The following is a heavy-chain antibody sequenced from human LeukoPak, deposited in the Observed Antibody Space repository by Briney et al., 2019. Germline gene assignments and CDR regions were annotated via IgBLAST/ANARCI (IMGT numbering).Heavy chain of an antibody. D-gene: IGHD3-10*01. CDR1: GYSFTSYG. V-gene: IGHV1-18*01. CDR2: ISAYDGDT. Sequence: GASVKVSCKASGYSFTSYGISWVRQAPGQGLEWMGWISAYDGDTKYARNLQGRVTLTTDTSTTTAYMELRSLRSDDTAVYYCARGGYYFGSGSHRWNWFDPWGQGTLVTVSS. J-gene: IGHJ5*02. CDR3: ARGGYYFGSGSHRWNWFDP.